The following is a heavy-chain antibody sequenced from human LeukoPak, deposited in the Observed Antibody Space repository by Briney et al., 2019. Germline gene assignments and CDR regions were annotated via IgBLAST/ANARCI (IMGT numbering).Heavy chain of an antibody. Sequence: PGGSLRLSCAASGFSFSSYEVNWVRQAPGKGLEWVSYISSSGSAIDYVDSVKGRFTISRDNAKNSVYLQMNSLRAEDTAFYYCAAYYYDYSPKAVWGQGTLVTVSS. V-gene: IGHV3-48*03. CDR2: ISSSGSAI. J-gene: IGHJ3*01. D-gene: IGHD3-22*01. CDR3: AAYYYDYSPKAV. CDR1: GFSFSSYE.